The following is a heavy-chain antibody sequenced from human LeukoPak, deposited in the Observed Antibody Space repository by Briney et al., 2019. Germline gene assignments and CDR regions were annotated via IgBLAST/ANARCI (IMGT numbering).Heavy chain of an antibody. V-gene: IGHV1-69*05. CDR2: IIPISGTT. CDR1: GGIFSSYA. D-gene: IGHD7-27*01. J-gene: IGHJ4*02. Sequence: SVKVSCKASGGIFSSYAISWVRQAPGQGLEWMGGIIPISGTTNYAQKFQGRVTITTDESTRTAYMELSSLRSEDTAVYYCARGPANSWGFTDYWGQGTLVTVSS. CDR3: ARGPANSWGFTDY.